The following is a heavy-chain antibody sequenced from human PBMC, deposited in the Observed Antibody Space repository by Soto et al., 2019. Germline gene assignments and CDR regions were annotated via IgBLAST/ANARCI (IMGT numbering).Heavy chain of an antibody. D-gene: IGHD3-3*01. CDR3: ARGGLIFAGVKIPFEY. Sequence: QVQLVQSGAEVKKPEASVKVSCKASGYTFTDHFLHWMRQAPGQRLEWMAWISPNNGDTHYAQRFQGRVTVTRDTSISTAYLELSRLTSDDTAVYYCARGGLIFAGVKIPFEYWGQGTLVAV. CDR2: ISPNNGDT. J-gene: IGHJ4*02. V-gene: IGHV1-2*02. CDR1: GYTFTDHF.